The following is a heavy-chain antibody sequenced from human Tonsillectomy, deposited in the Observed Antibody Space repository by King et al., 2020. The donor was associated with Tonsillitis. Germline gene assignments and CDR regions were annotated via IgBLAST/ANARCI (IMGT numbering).Heavy chain of an antibody. Sequence: QLVQSGAEVKKPGESLKISCKGSGYSFTSYWIGWVRQMPGKGLGWMGIIYPGDSDTRYSPSFQGQVTISADKSISTAYLQWSSLKASDTAMYYCARQYGYCSSTSCYTPPRANFDYWGQGTLVTVSS. CDR1: GYSFTSYW. CDR2: IYPGDSDT. J-gene: IGHJ4*02. CDR3: ARQYGYCSSTSCYTPPRANFDY. V-gene: IGHV5-51*01. D-gene: IGHD2-2*02.